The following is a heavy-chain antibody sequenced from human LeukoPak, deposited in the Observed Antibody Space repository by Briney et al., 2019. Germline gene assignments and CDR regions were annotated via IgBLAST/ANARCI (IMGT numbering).Heavy chain of an antibody. V-gene: IGHV4-61*05. CDR2: IYYTGST. CDR3: ARGHGIQLWLRRYYFDY. D-gene: IGHD5-18*01. J-gene: IGHJ4*02. Sequence: PTETLSLTCTVSGGSISSSSYYWGWIRQPPGKGLEWIGYIYYTGSTSYNPSLRSRVTMSADTSKNQFSLKLSSVTAADTAVYYCARGHGIQLWLRRYYFDYWGQGTLVTVSS. CDR1: GGSISSSSYY.